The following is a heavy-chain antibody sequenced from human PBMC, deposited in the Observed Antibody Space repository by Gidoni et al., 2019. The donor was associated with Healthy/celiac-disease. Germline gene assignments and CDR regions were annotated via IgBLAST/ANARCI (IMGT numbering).Heavy chain of an antibody. D-gene: IGHD3-16*02. CDR2: ISSSSSYI. J-gene: IGHJ3*02. CDR1: GFTFSSYS. CDR3: AREPPHYHLRGRYGAFDI. V-gene: IGHV3-21*01. Sequence: EVQLVESGGGLVKPGGSLRLSCAAPGFTFSSYSMNWVRQAPGKGLEWVSSISSSSSYIYYADSVKGRFTISRDNAKNSLYLQMNSLRAEDTAVYYCAREPPHYHLRGRYGAFDIWGQGTMVTVSS.